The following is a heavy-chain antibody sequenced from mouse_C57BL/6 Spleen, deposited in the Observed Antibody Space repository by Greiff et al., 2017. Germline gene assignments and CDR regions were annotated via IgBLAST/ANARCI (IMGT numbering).Heavy chain of an antibody. CDR3: AKGNWDENYAMDD. V-gene: IGHV1-7*01. Sequence: QVQLQQSGAELAKPGASVKLSCKASGYTFTSYWMHWVKQRPGQGLEWIGYINPSSGYTKYNQKFKDKATLTADKSSSTAYMQLSSLTYEDSAVYYCAKGNWDENYAMDDWGQVTSVTVSS. CDR1: GYTFTSYW. J-gene: IGHJ4*01. CDR2: INPSSGYT. D-gene: IGHD4-1*01.